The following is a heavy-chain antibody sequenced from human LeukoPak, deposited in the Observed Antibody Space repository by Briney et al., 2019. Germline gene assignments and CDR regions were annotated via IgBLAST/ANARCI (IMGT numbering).Heavy chain of an antibody. V-gene: IGHV4-38-2*02. CDR3: ARQEDF. J-gene: IGHJ4*02. CDR1: GYSMSSGYY. D-gene: IGHD3-3*01. Sequence: SETLSLTCTVSGYSMSSGYYWGWIRQPPGKGLEWSGIIYHSSSTYYNPSLKSRVTISVDTSKNQFSLKLSSVTAADTAVYYCARQEDFWGQGTLVTVSS. CDR2: IYHSSST.